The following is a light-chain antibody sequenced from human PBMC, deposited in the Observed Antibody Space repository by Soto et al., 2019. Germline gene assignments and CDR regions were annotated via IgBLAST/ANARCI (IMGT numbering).Light chain of an antibody. CDR1: QSINSRY. CDR3: QQFGSSPGFT. V-gene: IGKV3-20*01. J-gene: IGKJ3*01. CDR2: GAS. Sequence: EIVLTQSPGTLSLSPGERATLSCRASQSINSRYLAWYQQKPGQAPRLLIYGASSRATGIPDTFSGSGAGTDFTLTISSLEPEDFAVYYCQQFGSSPGFTFGPGTIVDIK.